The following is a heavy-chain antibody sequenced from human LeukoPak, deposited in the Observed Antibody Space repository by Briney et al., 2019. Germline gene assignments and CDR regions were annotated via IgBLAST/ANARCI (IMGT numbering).Heavy chain of an antibody. CDR3: AREFSSEYGGNSTSFYY. CDR2: ISPIFGTA. V-gene: IGHV1-69*01. D-gene: IGHD4-23*01. Sequence: ASVKVSCKASGDTFSSYAISWVRQAPGQGLEWMGWISPIFGTANYAQKFQGRVSITPDESTSTAYMELSSMRPRNTAVDYCAREFSSEYGGNSTSFYYWGEGTLVVVSS. J-gene: IGHJ4*02. CDR1: GDTFSSYA.